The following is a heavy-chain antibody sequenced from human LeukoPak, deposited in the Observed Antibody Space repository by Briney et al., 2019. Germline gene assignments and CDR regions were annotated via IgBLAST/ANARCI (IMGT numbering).Heavy chain of an antibody. V-gene: IGHV4-39*07. Sequence: PSETLSLTCVVSGGSISSTSYYWGWIRQSPGKGLEWIGSFYHSGSTYYNPSLKSRVTISVDRSKNQFSLKLSSVTAADTAVYYCARVWYCGGDCYSGGYYFDYWGRGTLVTVSS. CDR1: GGSISSTSYY. CDR3: ARVWYCGGDCYSGGYYFDY. CDR2: FYHSGST. D-gene: IGHD2-21*01. J-gene: IGHJ4*02.